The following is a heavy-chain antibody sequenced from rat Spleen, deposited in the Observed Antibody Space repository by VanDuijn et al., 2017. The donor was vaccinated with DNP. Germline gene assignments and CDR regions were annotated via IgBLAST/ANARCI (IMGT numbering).Heavy chain of an antibody. CDR3: TRDPILRVYLPVMDA. Sequence: EVQLVESGGGLVQPGRSLKLSCVASGFTFNNYWMTWIRQAPGKGLEWVASITNTGGSTYYPDSVKGRFTISRDNAKSTLYLQMNSLRSEDTATYYCTRDPILRVYLPVMDAWGQGASVTVSS. D-gene: IGHD1-9*01. CDR2: ITNTGGST. CDR1: GFTFNNYW. J-gene: IGHJ4*01. V-gene: IGHV5-31*01.